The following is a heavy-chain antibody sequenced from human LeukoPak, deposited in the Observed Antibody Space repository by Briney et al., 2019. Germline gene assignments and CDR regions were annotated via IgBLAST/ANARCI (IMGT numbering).Heavy chain of an antibody. Sequence: GGSLRLSCAAPGITFSSHAMSWARQAPGKGLEWVSLISGSGGHTYYGDSVKGRFTISRDNSTNRLYLQMNSLRPEDTAVYYCAKGGAATMRDGYNYYYYYMEVWGRGTTVTVSS. V-gene: IGHV3-23*01. CDR2: ISGSGGHT. D-gene: IGHD5-24*01. CDR1: GITFSSHA. CDR3: AKGGAATMRDGYNYYYYYMEV. J-gene: IGHJ6*03.